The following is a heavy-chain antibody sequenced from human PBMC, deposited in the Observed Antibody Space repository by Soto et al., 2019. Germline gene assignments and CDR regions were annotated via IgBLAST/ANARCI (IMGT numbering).Heavy chain of an antibody. Sequence: PSETLSLTCTVSAVSFSSYYWSWIRQPPGKGLEWIGYIYSSGSTNYNPSLKSRVSISVGTSKKQFSLKLTSVTAADTAVYYCARYAGGWYSFDHWGQGTLVTVSS. CDR3: ARYAGGWYSFDH. V-gene: IGHV4-59*08. J-gene: IGHJ4*02. CDR1: AVSFSSYY. D-gene: IGHD6-19*01. CDR2: IYSSGST.